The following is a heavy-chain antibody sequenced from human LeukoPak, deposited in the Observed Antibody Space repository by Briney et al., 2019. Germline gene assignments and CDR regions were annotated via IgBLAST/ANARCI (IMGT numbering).Heavy chain of an antibody. V-gene: IGHV3-30*18. J-gene: IGHJ4*02. Sequence: GGSLRLSCAASGFTFSSYGMHWVRQAPGKGLEWVAVISYDGSNKYYADSVKGRFTISRDNSKNTLYLQMNSLRAEDTAVYYCAKGGSGWYFDYWGQGTLVTVSS. CDR1: GFTFSSYG. CDR2: ISYDGSNK. D-gene: IGHD6-19*01. CDR3: AKGGSGWYFDY.